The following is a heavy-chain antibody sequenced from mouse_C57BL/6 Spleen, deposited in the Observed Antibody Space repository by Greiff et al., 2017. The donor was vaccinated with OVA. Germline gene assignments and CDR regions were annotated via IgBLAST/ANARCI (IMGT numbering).Heavy chain of an antibody. Sequence: QVQLKQSGAELAKPGASVKLSCKASGYTFTSYWMHWVKQRPGQGLEWIGYINPSSGYTKYNQKFKDKATLTADKSSSTAYMQLSSLTYEDSAVYYCAYYYGSSDWYFDVWGTGTTVTVSS. D-gene: IGHD1-1*01. CDR1: GYTFTSYW. V-gene: IGHV1-7*01. J-gene: IGHJ1*03. CDR3: AYYYGSSDWYFDV. CDR2: INPSSGYT.